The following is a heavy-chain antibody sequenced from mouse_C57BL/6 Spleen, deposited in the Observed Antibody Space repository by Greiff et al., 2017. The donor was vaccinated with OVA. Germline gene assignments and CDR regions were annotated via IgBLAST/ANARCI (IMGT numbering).Heavy chain of an antibody. CDR1: GFTFSDYY. D-gene: IGHD1-1*01. CDR2: INYDGSST. V-gene: IGHV5-16*01. CDR3: AREITTVGGDYFDY. Sequence: EVKLVESEGGLVQPGSSMKLSCTASGFTFSDYYMAWVRQVPEKGLEWVANINYDGSSTYYLDSLKSRFIISRDNAKNILYLQRSSLKSEDTATYYCAREITTVGGDYFDYWGQGTTLTVSS. J-gene: IGHJ2*01.